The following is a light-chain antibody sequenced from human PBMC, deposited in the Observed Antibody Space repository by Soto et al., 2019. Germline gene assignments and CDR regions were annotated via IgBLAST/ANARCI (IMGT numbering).Light chain of an antibody. V-gene: IGKV3-15*01. J-gene: IGKJ1*01. CDR1: HSISDT. Sequence: EIVLTQSPGTLSLSPGERATLSCRASHSISDTLAWYQQKPGQAPRLLIFGSSTRAPGIPARFSASGSETESTLTITTLQSEDFAVYYCQQYNSWPRTFGQGTKVDIK. CDR3: QQYNSWPRT. CDR2: GSS.